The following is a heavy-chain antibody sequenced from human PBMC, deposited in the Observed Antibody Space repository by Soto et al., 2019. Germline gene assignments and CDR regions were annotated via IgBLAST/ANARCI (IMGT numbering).Heavy chain of an antibody. CDR1: GGSITSSSYY. Sequence: SETLSLTCTVSGGSITSSSYYWGWIRQPPGKGLEWIGYIYHSGSTYYNPSLKSRVTISVDRSKNQLSLKLSSVTAADTAVYYCARGNGDYDIDYWGQGTLVTVSS. D-gene: IGHD4-17*01. CDR2: IYHSGST. V-gene: IGHV4-30-2*01. CDR3: ARGNGDYDIDY. J-gene: IGHJ4*02.